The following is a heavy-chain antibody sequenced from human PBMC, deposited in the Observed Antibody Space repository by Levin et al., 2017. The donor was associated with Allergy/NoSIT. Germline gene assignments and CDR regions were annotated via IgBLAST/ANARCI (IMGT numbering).Heavy chain of an antibody. D-gene: IGHD3-16*02. CDR2: ISGNSRTI. Sequence: GSLRLSCVVSGFTFSSYAMSWIRQTPDKGLEWISIISGNSRTIYYADSVRGRFTISRDNSKNTPYLQMNSLSAQDPALYYCVSYRDGPYIHIAYWGQGTLVTVSS. CDR3: VSYRDGPYIHIAY. J-gene: IGHJ4*02. CDR1: GFTFSSYA. V-gene: IGHV3-23*01.